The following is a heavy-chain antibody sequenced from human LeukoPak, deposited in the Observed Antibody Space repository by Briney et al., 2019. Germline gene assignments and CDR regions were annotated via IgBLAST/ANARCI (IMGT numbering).Heavy chain of an antibody. CDR1: RASISSYY. J-gene: IGHJ4*02. V-gene: IGHV4-59*12. D-gene: IGHD6-13*01. CDR2: IYNSGST. Sequence: SETLSLTCSVSRASISSYYWSWIRQPPGKGLEWIGHIYNSGSTNYNPSLKGRVTMSVATSKNQFSLHLSSVTAADTAVYYCARSAFLVTAPGLYYFDYWGQGTLVAVSS. CDR3: ARSAFLVTAPGLYYFDY.